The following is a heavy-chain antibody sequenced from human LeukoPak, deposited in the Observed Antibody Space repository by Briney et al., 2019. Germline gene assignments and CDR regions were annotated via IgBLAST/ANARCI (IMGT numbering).Heavy chain of an antibody. CDR3: ARAGVVPAAIVYYYYYMDV. CDR1: GFTFSSYS. D-gene: IGHD2-2*01. CDR2: ISSSSSYI. Sequence: GGSLRLSCAASGFTFSSYSMNWVRQAPGKGLEWVSSISSSSSYIYYADSVKGRFTISRDNAKNSLYLQMNSLRAEDTAVYYCARAGVVPAAIVYYYYYMDVWGKGTTVTVSS. J-gene: IGHJ6*03. V-gene: IGHV3-21*01.